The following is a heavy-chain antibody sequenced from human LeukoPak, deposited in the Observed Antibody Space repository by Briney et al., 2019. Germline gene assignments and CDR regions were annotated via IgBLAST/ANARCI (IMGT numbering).Heavy chain of an antibody. D-gene: IGHD3-22*01. J-gene: IGHJ3*02. Sequence: ASVKVSCKASGYTFTSYGISWVRQAPGQGLEWMGWISAYNGNTNYAQKLQGRVTMTTDTSTSTAYMELRSLRSDDTAVYYCAREDKYYDRSGHAFDIWGQGTMVTVSS. CDR3: AREDKYYDRSGHAFDI. V-gene: IGHV1-18*01. CDR2: ISAYNGNT. CDR1: GYTFTSYG.